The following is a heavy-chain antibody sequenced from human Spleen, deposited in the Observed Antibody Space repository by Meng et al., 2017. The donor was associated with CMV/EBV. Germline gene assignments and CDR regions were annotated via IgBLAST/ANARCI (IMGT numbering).Heavy chain of an antibody. D-gene: IGHD3-10*01. Sequence: GGSLRLSCAASGFTCSSYGIHWVRQAPAKGLEWVAFIQYDGSKKSYADSVKGRFTISRDNSKNTLYLQMNSLRGEDTALDYCARGVNYGMDVWGQGTTVTVSS. V-gene: IGHV3-30*02. CDR3: ARGVNYGMDV. J-gene: IGHJ6*02. CDR2: IQYDGSKK. CDR1: GFTCSSYG.